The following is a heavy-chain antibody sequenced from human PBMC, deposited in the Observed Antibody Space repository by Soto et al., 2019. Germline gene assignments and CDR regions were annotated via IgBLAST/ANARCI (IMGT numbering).Heavy chain of an antibody. J-gene: IGHJ4*02. D-gene: IGHD4-17*01. V-gene: IGHV3-72*01. Sequence: EVQLVESGGGLIQPGGSLRLSCAASGFTVSSNYMSWVRQAPGKGLEWVGRTRNKANSHTTEYAASVKGRFTISRDDSKNSLYLQMNSLKVEDTAVYYCARATTVTDYWGQGALVTVSS. CDR1: GFTVSSNY. CDR3: ARATTVTDY. CDR2: TRNKANSHTT.